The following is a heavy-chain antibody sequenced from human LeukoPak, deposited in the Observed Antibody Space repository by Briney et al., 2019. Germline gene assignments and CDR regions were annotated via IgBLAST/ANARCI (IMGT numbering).Heavy chain of an antibody. J-gene: IGHJ4*02. CDR1: GFNFNAYT. D-gene: IGHD1-26*01. CDR2: VSSSRDFI. Sequence: GGSLRLSCAASGFNFNAYTMHWVRQVPGKGLEWVSSVSSSRDFIFYGDSVKGRFTIFRDNANKSLDLEMSSLRGEDTAIYYCARGLVGAAFDLWGRGTLVTVSS. V-gene: IGHV3-21*01. CDR3: ARGLVGAAFDL.